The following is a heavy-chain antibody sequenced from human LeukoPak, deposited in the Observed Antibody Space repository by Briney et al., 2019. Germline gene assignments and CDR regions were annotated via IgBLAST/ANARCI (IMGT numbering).Heavy chain of an antibody. Sequence: PGGSLRLSCAASGFTFDDYGMSWVRQAPGKGLEWVSGINWNGGSTGYADSVKGRFTISRDNAKNPLYLQMNSLRAEDTALYYRARDPNYDILTGQRGGYFDYWGQGTLVTVSS. CDR2: INWNGGST. V-gene: IGHV3-20*04. D-gene: IGHD3-9*01. J-gene: IGHJ4*02. CDR3: ARDPNYDILTGQRGGYFDY. CDR1: GFTFDDYG.